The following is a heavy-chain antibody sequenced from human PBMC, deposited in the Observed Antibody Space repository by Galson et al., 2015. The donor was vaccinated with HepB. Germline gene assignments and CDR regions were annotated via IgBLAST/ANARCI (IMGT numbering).Heavy chain of an antibody. V-gene: IGHV3-23*01. D-gene: IGHD2-8*01. Sequence: SLRLSCAASGFTFSRYAMTWVRHAPGKGLEWISSITSNGGRTFYTNSVKGRFTISRDNSRNTVVLQLSSLRPEDTAVYYCAKDGIMVSNNPYQLHFWGQGTLVSVSS. J-gene: IGHJ4*02. CDR3: AKDGIMVSNNPYQLHF. CDR1: GFTFSRYA. CDR2: ITSNGGRT.